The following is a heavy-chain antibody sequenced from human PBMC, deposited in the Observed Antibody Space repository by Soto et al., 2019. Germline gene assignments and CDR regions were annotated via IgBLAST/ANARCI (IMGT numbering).Heavy chain of an antibody. CDR1: GFTFNNAW. V-gene: IGHV3-15*01. CDR3: AVAKTSLEDY. D-gene: IGHD3-16*02. J-gene: IGHJ4*02. CDR2: IKGEADGGIT. Sequence: GGSLRLSCAASGFTFNNAWMSWVRQAPGKGLEWVGRIKGEADGGITDYAAPVKGRITISRDHSKDTLYLQMNSLKTEDTAVYYCAVAKTSLEDYWGQGT.